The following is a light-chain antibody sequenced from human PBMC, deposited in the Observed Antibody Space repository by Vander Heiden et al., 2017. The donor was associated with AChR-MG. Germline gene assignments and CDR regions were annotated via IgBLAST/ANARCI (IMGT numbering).Light chain of an antibody. Sequence: SYVLTQPPSVSVAPGKTARLTCGGNNIGSKSVHWYQQKPGQAPVLVIYYDSDRPSGIPERFSGSNSGNTATLTISRVEAGDEADYYCQVWDSSSDHVFGTGTKVTGL. J-gene: IGLJ1*01. CDR3: QVWDSSSDHV. CDR1: NIGSKS. V-gene: IGLV3-21*04. CDR2: YDS.